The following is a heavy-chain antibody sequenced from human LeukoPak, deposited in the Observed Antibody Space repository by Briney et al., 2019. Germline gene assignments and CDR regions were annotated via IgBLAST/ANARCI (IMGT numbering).Heavy chain of an antibody. J-gene: IGHJ4*02. V-gene: IGHV4-39*01. CDR3: ATSRGYYDSSGYYVHTFDY. CDR2: IYYSGST. Sequence: KPSETLSLTCTVSGGSISSSSYYWGWIRQPPGKGLERIGSIYYSGSTYYNPSLKSRVTISVDTSKNQFSLKLSSVTAADTAVYYCATSRGYYDSSGYYVHTFDYWGQGTLVTVSS. D-gene: IGHD3-22*01. CDR1: GGSISSSSYY.